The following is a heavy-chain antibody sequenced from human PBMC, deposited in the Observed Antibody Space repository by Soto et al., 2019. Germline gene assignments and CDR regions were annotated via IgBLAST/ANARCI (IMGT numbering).Heavy chain of an antibody. D-gene: IGHD3-3*01. CDR2: IYYSGST. CDR1: GGSISSYY. J-gene: IGHJ6*03. V-gene: IGHV4-59*01. Sequence: SETLSLTCTVSGGSISSYYWSWIRQPPGKGLEWFGYIYYSGSTNYNPSLKSRVTISVDTSKNQFSLKLSSVTAADTAVYYCARGLYKTYYDFWSGFLYYMDVWGKGTTVTVSS. CDR3: ARGLYKTYYDFWSGFLYYMDV.